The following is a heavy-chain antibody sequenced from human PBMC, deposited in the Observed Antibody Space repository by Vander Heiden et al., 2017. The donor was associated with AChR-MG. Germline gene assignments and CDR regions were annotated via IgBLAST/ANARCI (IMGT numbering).Heavy chain of an antibody. J-gene: IGHJ4*02. V-gene: IGHV3-23*01. CDR2: ISGNGGST. CDR1: GFTFSNYA. Sequence: EVQLLESGRGLVQPGGSLRLSCAASGFTFSNYAISWVRQAPGKGLEWVSGISGNGGSTNYADSVKGRFTISRDSSKNTLYLQMNSLRVEDTAVYYCAKLGPPLPVAIRSGEFDYWGQGTLVTVSS. CDR3: AKLGPPLPVAIRSGEFDY. D-gene: IGHD2-2*02.